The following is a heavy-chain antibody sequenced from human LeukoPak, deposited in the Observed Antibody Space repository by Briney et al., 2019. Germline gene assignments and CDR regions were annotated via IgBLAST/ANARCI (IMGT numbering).Heavy chain of an antibody. J-gene: IGHJ4*02. CDR2: ISSSSAYI. Sequence: GGSLRLSCAASGFTFSTYTMNWVRQAPGKGPEWVSSISSSSAYIYYADSVKGRFSISRDNAKNSLYLQINSLRAEDTAVYYCAGCASGWDPSDYWGQGTLVTVSS. D-gene: IGHD6-25*01. V-gene: IGHV3-21*01. CDR3: AGCASGWDPSDY. CDR1: GFTFSTYT.